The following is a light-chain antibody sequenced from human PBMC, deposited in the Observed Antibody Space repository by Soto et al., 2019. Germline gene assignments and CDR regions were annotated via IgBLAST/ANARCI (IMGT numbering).Light chain of an antibody. V-gene: IGKV3-11*01. CDR2: DAS. CDR3: QQRSNWPPIT. J-gene: IGKJ5*01. Sequence: ETALTQYPATLSLSPGERTTLSCGASQSVSSYLAWYQQKPGQAPRLLIYDASNRATGIPARFSGSGSGTDFTLTISGLEPEDFAVYYCQQRSNWPPITFGQGTRLEIK. CDR1: QSVSSY.